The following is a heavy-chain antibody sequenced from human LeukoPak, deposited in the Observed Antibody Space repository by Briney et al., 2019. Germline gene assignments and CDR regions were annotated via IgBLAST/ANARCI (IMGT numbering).Heavy chain of an antibody. D-gene: IGHD5-18*01. CDR1: RFTFSDYP. V-gene: IGHV3-30*04. CDR3: AKDIRRGDNYGYDQFAF. CDR2: ISYDADNQ. J-gene: IGHJ4*01. Sequence: GGSLRLSCAASRFTFSDYPMHWVRQAPGKGLEWVAVISYDADNQYYADSVRGRFTISRDNSKKTVYLQMNSLRPEDTALYFCAKDIRRGDNYGYDQFAFWGHGTLVTVSS.